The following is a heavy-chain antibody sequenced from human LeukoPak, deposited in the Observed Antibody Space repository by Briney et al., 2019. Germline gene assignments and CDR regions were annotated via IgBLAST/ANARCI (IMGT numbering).Heavy chain of an antibody. CDR3: ARAVKGRYSDGYVY. V-gene: IGHV4-34*01. J-gene: IGHJ4*02. Sequence: PSETLSLTCAVYGGSFSGYYWSWIRQPPGKGLEWIGEINHSGSTNYNPSLKSRVTISVDTSKNQFSLKLSSVTAADTAVYYCARAVKGRYSDGYVYWGQGTLVTVSS. D-gene: IGHD5-18*01. CDR1: GGSFSGYY. CDR2: INHSGST.